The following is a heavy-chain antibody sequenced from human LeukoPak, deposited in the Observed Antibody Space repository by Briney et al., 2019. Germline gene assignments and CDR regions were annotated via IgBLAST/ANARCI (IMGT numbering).Heavy chain of an antibody. CDR3: ARGTAGYHSSYFDY. D-gene: IGHD3-16*02. Sequence: GGSLRLSCAASGFTFGSPWIHWVRQDPRTGLVWVSRINSDGSATAYADSVKGRFTICRDNAGNTLYLQMNSLRAEDTAVYYCARGTAGYHSSYFDYWGQGTLVTVSS. CDR2: INSDGSAT. V-gene: IGHV3-74*01. CDR1: GFTFGSPW. J-gene: IGHJ4*02.